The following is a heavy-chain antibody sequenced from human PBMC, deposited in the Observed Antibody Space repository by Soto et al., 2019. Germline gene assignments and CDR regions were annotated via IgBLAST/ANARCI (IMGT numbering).Heavy chain of an antibody. CDR1: GGSISSGDYY. CDR3: ARVRDGYIPYFFDY. Sequence: TSETLSLTCTVSGGSISSGDYYWSWIRQPPGKGLEWIGYIYYSGSTYYNPSLKSRVTISVDTSKNQFSLKLSSVTAADTAVYYCARVRDGYIPYFFDYWGQGTLVTVSS. J-gene: IGHJ4*02. CDR2: IYYSGST. V-gene: IGHV4-30-4*01. D-gene: IGHD5-12*01.